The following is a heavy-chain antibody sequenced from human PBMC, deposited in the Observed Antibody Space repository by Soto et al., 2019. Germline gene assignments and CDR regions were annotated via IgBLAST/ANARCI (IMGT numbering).Heavy chain of an antibody. CDR3: ARRSPGVVVVAATENWFDP. CDR2: IYYSGST. J-gene: IGHJ5*02. Sequence: PSETLSLTCTVSGGSISSSSYYWGWIRQPPGKGLERIGSIYYSGSTYYNPSLKSRVTISVDTSKNQFSLKLSSVTAADTAVYYCARRSPGVVVVAATENWFDPWGQGTLVTVSS. CDR1: GGSISSSSYY. V-gene: IGHV4-39*01. D-gene: IGHD2-15*01.